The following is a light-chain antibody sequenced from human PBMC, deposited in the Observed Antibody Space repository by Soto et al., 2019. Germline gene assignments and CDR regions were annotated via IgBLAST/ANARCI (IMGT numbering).Light chain of an antibody. Sequence: LVLTQSPCTLSLSPGDRATLSCRASESISNSLAWYQHKPGQAPRLLIYQTSLSSGGIPARFSASGSGTDFTLTISDVQPEDFAIYYCHQRQSWPRTFGQGTKVDIK. V-gene: IGKV3-11*01. CDR1: ESISNS. CDR2: QTS. J-gene: IGKJ1*01. CDR3: HQRQSWPRT.